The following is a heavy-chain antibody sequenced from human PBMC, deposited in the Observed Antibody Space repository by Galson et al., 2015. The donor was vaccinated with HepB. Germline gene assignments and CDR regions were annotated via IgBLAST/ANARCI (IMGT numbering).Heavy chain of an antibody. J-gene: IGHJ4*02. CDR1: GFTFSSYA. V-gene: IGHV3-23*01. CDR2: ITNSGT. D-gene: IGHD6-19*01. CDR3: AKEERGGSSGWSFDS. Sequence: SLRLSCAASGFTFSSYAMNWVRQAPGKGLEWVSVITNSGTYYADSVKGRFTISRDNSKNTVYLQMNSLRAEDTAVYYCAKEERGGSSGWSFDSWGQGTLVTVSS.